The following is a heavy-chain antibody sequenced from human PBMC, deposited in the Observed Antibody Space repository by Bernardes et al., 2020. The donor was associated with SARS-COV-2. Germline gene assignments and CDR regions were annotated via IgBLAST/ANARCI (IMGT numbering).Heavy chain of an antibody. CDR3: ARDNLKYDDRWSGYPGMDV. CDR2: INSHGGTT. J-gene: IGHJ6*03. V-gene: IGHV3-74*01. CDR1: GFTFSDYW. D-gene: IGHD3-3*01. Sequence: GGSLRLSCAASGFTFSDYWMHWVRQAPGKGLVWVSRINSHGGTTYYADSVQGRFTISRDNAKNTLYLQMNSLRAEDTAVYYCARDNLKYDDRWSGYPGMDVWGKGTTVTVSS.